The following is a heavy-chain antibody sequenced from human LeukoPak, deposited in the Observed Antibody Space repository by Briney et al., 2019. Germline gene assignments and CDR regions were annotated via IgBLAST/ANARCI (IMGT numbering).Heavy chain of an antibody. D-gene: IGHD2/OR15-2a*01. Sequence: PSETLSLTCTVSGGSISSYYWSWIRQPPGKGLEWIGYIYYSGSTNYNPSLKSRVTISVDTSKNQFSLKLSSVTAADTAVYYCAKYQIGTLFDFWGQGTLVTV. J-gene: IGHJ4*02. CDR2: IYYSGST. V-gene: IGHV4-59*01. CDR1: GGSISSYY. CDR3: AKYQIGTLFDF.